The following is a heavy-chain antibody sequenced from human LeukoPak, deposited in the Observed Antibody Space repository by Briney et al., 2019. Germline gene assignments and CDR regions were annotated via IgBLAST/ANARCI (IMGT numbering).Heavy chain of an antibody. CDR3: ARDPDTPAEDLDY. J-gene: IGHJ4*02. V-gene: IGHV1-2*02. CDR1: GYTFTDYY. Sequence: ASVKVSCKASGYTFTDYYIHWVRQAPGQGLEWMGWITPSGGTNYALRFQGRVTMTRDTSISTAYMELSRLTSDDTAVFYCARDPDTPAEDLDYWGQGTLVTVSS. CDR2: ITPSGGT. D-gene: IGHD2-15*01.